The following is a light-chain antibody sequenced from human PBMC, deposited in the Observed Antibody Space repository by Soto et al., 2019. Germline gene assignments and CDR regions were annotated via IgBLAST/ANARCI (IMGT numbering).Light chain of an antibody. CDR1: QSVSSSY. CDR2: GAS. V-gene: IGKV3-20*01. CDR3: QRYVSLTPRT. Sequence: EIVLTQSPGTLSLSPGERATLSCRASQSVSSSYLAWYQQKPGQAPRLLIYGASSRATGIPDRFSGSGSWTYFTLTISRLEPEDFAVYYCQRYVSLTPRTFGLGNKVEIK. J-gene: IGKJ1*01.